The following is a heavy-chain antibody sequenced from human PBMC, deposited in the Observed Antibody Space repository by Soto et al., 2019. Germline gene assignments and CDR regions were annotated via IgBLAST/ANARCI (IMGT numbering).Heavy chain of an antibody. Sequence: QVQLVQSGPEVKKPGASVKVSCKASGYTFTTYGISWVRQAPGQGLEGMGWISGYNGQTNYAQKFRGRVTITTDTSTSTAYMELRGLRSDDTAMYDCARDGRKELWVEGRNAMDAWGQGTTVTVSS. V-gene: IGHV1-18*01. CDR3: ARDGRKELWVEGRNAMDA. CDR1: GYTFTTYG. CDR2: ISGYNGQT. D-gene: IGHD5-18*01. J-gene: IGHJ6*02.